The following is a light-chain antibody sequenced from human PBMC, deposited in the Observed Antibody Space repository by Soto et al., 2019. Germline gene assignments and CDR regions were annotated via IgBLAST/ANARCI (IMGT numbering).Light chain of an antibody. V-gene: IGLV2-18*02. J-gene: IGLJ1*01. CDR1: SSDVGDYNH. CDR3: KSYAGSNTYV. CDR2: EVS. Sequence: QSVLTQPPSVSGSPGQSVTISCTGTSSDVGDYNHVSWYQQSPGTVPKLIIYEVSSRPSGVPDRFSGSKSGNTASLTISGLQAADEADYFCKSYAGSNTYVFGSGTKVTVL.